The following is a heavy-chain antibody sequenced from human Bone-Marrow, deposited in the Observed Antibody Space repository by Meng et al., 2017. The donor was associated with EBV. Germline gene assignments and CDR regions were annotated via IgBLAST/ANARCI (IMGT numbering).Heavy chain of an antibody. D-gene: IGHD3-22*01. CDR3: ARTPGSPMIVVASSWFDP. J-gene: IGHJ5*02. Sequence: VRHQQGAAGCLKPSGPRSLACAVYGGSFSGYYWSWIRQPPGKGLEWIGEINHSGSTNYNPSLKSRVTISVDTSKNQFSLKLSSVTAADTAVYYCARTPGSPMIVVASSWFDPWGQGTLVTVSS. CDR2: INHSGST. CDR1: GGSFSGYY. V-gene: IGHV4-34*01.